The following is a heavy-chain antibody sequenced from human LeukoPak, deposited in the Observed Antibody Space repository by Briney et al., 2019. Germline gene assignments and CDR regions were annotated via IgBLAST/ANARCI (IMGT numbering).Heavy chain of an antibody. V-gene: IGHV3-7*01. CDR2: IKQDGSEK. Sequence: GGTLRLSCAASGFTFSSYWLSWVRQPPGKGLEWVANIKQDGSEKYYVDSVKGRFTISRDNAKNSLYMQMYSLRAENTAVYYCAKGGVNYERSGLYYWGQGTLVTVSS. J-gene: IGHJ4*02. CDR1: GFTFSSYW. D-gene: IGHD3-22*01. CDR3: AKGGVNYERSGLYY.